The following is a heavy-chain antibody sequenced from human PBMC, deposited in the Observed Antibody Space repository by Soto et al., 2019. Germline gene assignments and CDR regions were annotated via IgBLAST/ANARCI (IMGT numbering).Heavy chain of an antibody. J-gene: IGHJ4*02. D-gene: IGHD6-19*01. CDR2: ISGSGGST. CDR1: GFTFSNYA. CDR3: ARRSSGWDFDY. Sequence: EVQLLESGGGLVQPGGSLRLSCAAPGFTFSNYAMNWVRQAPGQGLEWVSVISGSGGSTYYADAVKGRFTISRDNSKNTLYLQMNSLRGEDTAVYYCARRSSGWDFDYWGQGTLVTVSS. V-gene: IGHV3-23*01.